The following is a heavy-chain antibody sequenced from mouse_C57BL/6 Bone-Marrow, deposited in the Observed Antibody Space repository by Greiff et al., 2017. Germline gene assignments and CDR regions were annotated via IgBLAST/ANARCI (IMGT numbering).Heavy chain of an antibody. CDR1: GYTFTSYG. J-gene: IGHJ3*01. CDR2: IYPRSGNT. Sequence: VKLMESGAELARPGASVKLSCKASGYTFTSYGISWVKQRTGQGLEWIGEIYPRSGNTYYNEKFKGKATLTADKSSSTAYMELRSLTSEDSAVYCCANYGSSTFAYWGQGTLVTVSA. V-gene: IGHV1-81*01. CDR3: ANYGSSTFAY. D-gene: IGHD1-1*01.